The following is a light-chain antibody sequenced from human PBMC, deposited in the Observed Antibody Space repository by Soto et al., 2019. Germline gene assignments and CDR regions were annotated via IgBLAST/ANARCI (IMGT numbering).Light chain of an antibody. CDR2: GAS. Sequence: EVVVAQAPGTLSLSPGERATLSCSASQSVSSGYLAWYQQKPGQAPRLLIYGASSRATGIPDRFSGSGSGTDFTLTISRLEPEDFAVYYCQQYGSSPLITFGQGTRLEIK. V-gene: IGKV3-20*01. CDR3: QQYGSSPLIT. J-gene: IGKJ5*01. CDR1: QSVSSGY.